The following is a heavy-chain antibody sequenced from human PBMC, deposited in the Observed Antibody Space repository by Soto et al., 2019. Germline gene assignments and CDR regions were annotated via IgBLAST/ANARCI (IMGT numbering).Heavy chain of an antibody. CDR3: GHCSGGTCYQGAFDI. V-gene: IGHV3-23*01. J-gene: IGHJ3*02. D-gene: IGHD2-15*01. Sequence: SGGSLRLSCAASGFTLSSYAMSWVRQAPGMGLEWVSAISGSGVYTHYADSVEGRFTISRDNSKSTLHLQLNSLRAEDTAVYYCGHCSGGTCYQGAFDIWGQGTMVTVSS. CDR1: GFTLSSYA. CDR2: ISGSGVYT.